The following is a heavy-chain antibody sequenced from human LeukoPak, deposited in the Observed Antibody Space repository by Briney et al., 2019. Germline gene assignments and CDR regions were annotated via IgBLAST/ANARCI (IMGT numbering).Heavy chain of an antibody. CDR1: GGSITNYY. Sequence: SETLSLTCTVSGGSITNYYWSWVRQPPGQGLEWIAYIYHTGSTDYNPSLKSRVTISIDTSKNQFSLNLSSVTAADTAIYYCARGPTRYYFDYWGQGTLVTVSS. CDR3: ARGPTRYYFDY. J-gene: IGHJ4*02. CDR2: IYHTGST. V-gene: IGHV4-59*01.